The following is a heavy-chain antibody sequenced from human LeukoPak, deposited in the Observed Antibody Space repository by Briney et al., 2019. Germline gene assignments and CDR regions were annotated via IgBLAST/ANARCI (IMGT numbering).Heavy chain of an antibody. CDR3: ARVLYSGYDKDYFDY. V-gene: IGHV1-2*02. D-gene: IGHD5-12*01. J-gene: IGHJ4*02. CDR1: GYTFTGYY. Sequence: ASVKVSCKASGYTFTGYYMHWVRQAPGQGLEWMGWINPNSGGTNYAQKFQGRVTMTRDTSISTAYMELSRLRSDDTAVYYCARVLYSGYDKDYFDYWGQGTLVTVTS. CDR2: INPNSGGT.